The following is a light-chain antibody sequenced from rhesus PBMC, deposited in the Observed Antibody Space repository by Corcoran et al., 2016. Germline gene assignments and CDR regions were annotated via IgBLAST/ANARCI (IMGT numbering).Light chain of an antibody. CDR1: QSVSSS. V-gene: IGKV3-24*01. Sequence: EIVMTQSPATLSLSPGERATLSCRASQSVSSSLAWYQQKPGQAPRLLIYGASSRANGIPDRVSGDGSGTDFTLTISSLEPEDVAVYYCLQHSNWPHSFGQGTKVEIK. CDR3: LQHSNWPHS. J-gene: IGKJ2*01. CDR2: GAS.